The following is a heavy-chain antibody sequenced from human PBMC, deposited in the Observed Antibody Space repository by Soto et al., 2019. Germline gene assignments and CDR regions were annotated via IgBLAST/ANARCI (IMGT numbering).Heavy chain of an antibody. J-gene: IGHJ4*02. CDR3: ANVRG. CDR1: GFTFSSFA. D-gene: IGHD2-8*01. V-gene: IGHV3-23*01. CDR2: SSGTGVNT. Sequence: EVQLLESGGGLVQPGGSLSLSCAGSGFTFSSFAMNWVRQAPGKGLECVSASSGTGVNTYYADSVRGRFTVSRDNSKNTMFLQMKNLRAEDTAVYYCANVRGWGQGTLVTVSP.